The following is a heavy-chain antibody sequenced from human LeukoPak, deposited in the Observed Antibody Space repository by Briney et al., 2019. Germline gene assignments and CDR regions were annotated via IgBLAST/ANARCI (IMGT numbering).Heavy chain of an antibody. CDR2: ISAYNGNT. CDR3: ARGFGYCGGDCQVDY. J-gene: IGHJ4*02. V-gene: IGHV1-18*01. CDR1: GYTFTSYG. D-gene: IGHD2-21*02. Sequence: ASVKVSCKASGYTFTSYGISWVRQAPGQGLEWMGWISAYNGNTNYAQKLQDRVTMTTDTSTSTAYMELRSLRSDDTAVYYCARGFGYCGGDCQVDYWGQGTLVTVSS.